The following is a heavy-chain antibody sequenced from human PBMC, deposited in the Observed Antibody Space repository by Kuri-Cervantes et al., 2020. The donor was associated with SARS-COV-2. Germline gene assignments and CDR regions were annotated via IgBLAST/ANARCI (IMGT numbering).Heavy chain of an antibody. CDR1: GGSISSGGYY. D-gene: IGHD2-2*01. J-gene: IGHJ5*02. V-gene: IGHV4-31*01. CDR3: ARVGYCSTASCPLGWFGP. CDR2: IYSSGST. Sequence: SETLSLTCTVSGGSISSGGYYWSWIRQHPGKGLEWIGYIYSSGSTYYNPSLKSLITLSVDTSKNQFSLKVSSVTAADTAVYYCARVGYCSTASCPLGWFGPWGQGALVTVSS.